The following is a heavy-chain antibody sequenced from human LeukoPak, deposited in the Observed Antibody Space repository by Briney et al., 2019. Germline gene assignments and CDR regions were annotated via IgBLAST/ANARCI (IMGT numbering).Heavy chain of an antibody. CDR1: GGSISSYY. D-gene: IGHD5-12*01. CDR2: IYYSGST. Sequence: PSETLSLTCTVSGGSISSYYWSWIRQPPGKGLEWIGYIYYSGSTNYNPSLKSRVTISVDTSKNQFSLKLSSVTAADTAVYYCARHDIVATTSFDYWGQGTLVTVSS. V-gene: IGHV4-59*08. J-gene: IGHJ4*02. CDR3: ARHDIVATTSFDY.